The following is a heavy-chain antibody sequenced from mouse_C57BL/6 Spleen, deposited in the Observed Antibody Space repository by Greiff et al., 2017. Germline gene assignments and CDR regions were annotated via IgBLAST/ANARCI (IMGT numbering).Heavy chain of an antibody. J-gene: IGHJ3*01. V-gene: IGHV5-9*01. Sequence: DVMLVESGGGLVKPGGSLKLSCAASGFTFSSCTMSWVRQTPEKRLEWVATISGGGGNTYYPDSVKGRFTISRDNAKNTLYLQMSSLRSEDTALYYCARRDGNYEAYWGQGTLVTVSA. CDR3: ARRDGNYEAY. CDR2: ISGGGGNT. CDR1: GFTFSSCT. D-gene: IGHD2-1*01.